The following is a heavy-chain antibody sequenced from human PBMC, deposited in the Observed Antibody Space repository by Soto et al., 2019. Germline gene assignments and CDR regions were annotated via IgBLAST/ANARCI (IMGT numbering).Heavy chain of an antibody. D-gene: IGHD3-10*01. CDR3: ARTYYYGSGSYSFSNNWFDP. CDR1: GGSISSGGYY. Sequence: SETLSLTCPVSGGSISSGGYYWSWIRQHPGKGLEWIGYIYYSGSTYYNPSLKSRVTISVDTSKNQFSLKLSSVTAADTAVYYCARTYYYGSGSYSFSNNWFDPWGQGTLVTVSS. J-gene: IGHJ5*02. V-gene: IGHV4-31*03. CDR2: IYYSGST.